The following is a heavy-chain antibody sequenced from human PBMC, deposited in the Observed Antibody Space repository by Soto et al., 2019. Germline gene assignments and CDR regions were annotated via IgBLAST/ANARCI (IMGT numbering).Heavy chain of an antibody. CDR3: ARSYYYGSGSYSVPRHYYYYMDV. V-gene: IGHV5-51*01. CDR1: GYSFTSYW. Sequence: GESLKISCKGSGYSFTSYWIGWVRQMPWKGLEWMGIIYPGDSDTRYSPSFQGQVTISADKSISTAYLQWSSLKASDTAMYYCARSYYYGSGSYSVPRHYYYYMDVWGKGTTVTVSS. J-gene: IGHJ6*03. D-gene: IGHD3-10*01. CDR2: IYPGDSDT.